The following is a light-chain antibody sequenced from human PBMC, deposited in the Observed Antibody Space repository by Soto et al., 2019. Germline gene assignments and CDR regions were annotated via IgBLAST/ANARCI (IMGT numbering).Light chain of an antibody. CDR1: QSISRF. CDR3: QESDTTPYT. Sequence: DIQMTQSPSSLSASVGDRVTITCRASQSISRFLNWYQHIPGKAPKLLIYSASYLQSGVPSRFSGSGSGTEFTLTISSLQPEDFATYYCQESDTTPYTFGQGTKLEIK. J-gene: IGKJ2*01. CDR2: SAS. V-gene: IGKV1-39*01.